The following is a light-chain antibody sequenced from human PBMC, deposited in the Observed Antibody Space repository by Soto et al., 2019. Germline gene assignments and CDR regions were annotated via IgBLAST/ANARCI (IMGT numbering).Light chain of an antibody. Sequence: DIQMTQSPSSLSASVGDRVTITCRARQNIKIYVNWYQQKPGKATKVLIYAASSLQSGVPSRFTGSGSGTDFTLTISSLQSEDFGTYYWQQSYSTPRTFGNGTKLESK. CDR2: AAS. CDR3: QQSYSTPRT. V-gene: IGKV1-39*01. CDR1: QNIKIY. J-gene: IGKJ2*01.